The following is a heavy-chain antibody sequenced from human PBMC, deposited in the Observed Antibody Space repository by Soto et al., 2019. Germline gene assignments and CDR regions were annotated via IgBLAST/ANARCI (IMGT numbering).Heavy chain of an antibody. D-gene: IGHD2-2*01. J-gene: IGHJ5*02. V-gene: IGHV3-21*01. CDR3: ARGVVVVPAAMRGYRNWFDP. CDR1: GFTFSSYS. Sequence: PGGSLRLSCAASGFTFSSYSMNWVRQAPGKGLEWVSSISSSSSYIYYADSVKGRFTISRDNAKNSLYLQMNSLRAEDTAVYYCARGVVVVPAAMRGYRNWFDPWGQGTLVTVSS. CDR2: ISSSSSYI.